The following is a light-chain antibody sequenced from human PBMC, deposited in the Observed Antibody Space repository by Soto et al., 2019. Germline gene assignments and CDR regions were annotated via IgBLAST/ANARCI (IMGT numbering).Light chain of an antibody. Sequence: QSVLTQPPSVSGAPGQRVTISCTGSSSSTGAGYDVYWYQQLPGTAPKLLIYGNYKRPSGVPDRFSGSKSVTSASLVITGLQAEDEADYYCQSYDRSLSDVVFGGGTKLTVL. J-gene: IGLJ2*01. V-gene: IGLV1-40*01. CDR2: GNY. CDR3: QSYDRSLSDVV. CDR1: SSSTGAGYD.